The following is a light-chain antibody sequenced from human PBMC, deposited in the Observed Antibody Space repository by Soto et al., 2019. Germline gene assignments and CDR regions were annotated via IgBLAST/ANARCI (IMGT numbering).Light chain of an antibody. CDR3: QQYNDWPRP. Sequence: EIVLTHSRATLSVSPVESVTLSCRASQLFSSNLAWYQRRPGQAPRILLYGSSTRATGVPARFSGSSSGTEFTLTISSLQSEDFPVYYRQQYNDWPRPFGQGTRLEI. CDR2: GSS. V-gene: IGKV3-15*01. J-gene: IGKJ5*01. CDR1: QLFSSN.